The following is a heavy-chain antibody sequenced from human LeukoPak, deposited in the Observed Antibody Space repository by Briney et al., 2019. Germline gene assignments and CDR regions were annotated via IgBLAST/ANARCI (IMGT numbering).Heavy chain of an antibody. Sequence: GASVKVSCKASGYTFTSYDINWVRQATGQGLEWMGWMNPNSGNTGYAQKFQGRVTITRNTSISTAYMELSSLRSEDTAVYYCARGGYYYHSSAPNWFDPWGQGTLVTVSS. CDR3: ARGGYYYHSSAPNWFDP. CDR1: GYTFTSYD. J-gene: IGHJ5*02. CDR2: MNPNSGNT. D-gene: IGHD3-22*01. V-gene: IGHV1-8*03.